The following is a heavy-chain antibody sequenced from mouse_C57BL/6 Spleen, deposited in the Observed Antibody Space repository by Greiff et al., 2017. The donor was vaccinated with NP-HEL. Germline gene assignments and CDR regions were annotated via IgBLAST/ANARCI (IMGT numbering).Heavy chain of an antibody. J-gene: IGHJ2*01. CDR1: GYTFTDYY. Sequence: QVQLKQSGAELVRPGASVKLSCKASGYTFTDYYINWVKQRPGQGLEWIARIYPGSGNTYYNEKFKGKATLTAEKSSSTAYMQLSSLTSEDSAVYFCARWVTTNYFDYWGQGTTLTVSS. V-gene: IGHV1-76*01. D-gene: IGHD2-2*01. CDR2: IYPGSGNT. CDR3: ARWVTTNYFDY.